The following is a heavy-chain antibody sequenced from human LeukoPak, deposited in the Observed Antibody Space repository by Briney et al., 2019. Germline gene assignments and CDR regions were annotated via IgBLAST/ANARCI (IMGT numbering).Heavy chain of an antibody. J-gene: IGHJ4*02. Sequence: GGSLRLSYSASGFTFSSYSMNWVRQAPGKGLEWVSSISSSSSYIYYADSVKGRFTISRDNAKNSLYLQMNSLRAEDTAVYYCAKFAVAELDYWGQGTLVTVSS. V-gene: IGHV3-21*01. CDR2: ISSSSSYI. D-gene: IGHD6-19*01. CDR3: AKFAVAELDY. CDR1: GFTFSSYS.